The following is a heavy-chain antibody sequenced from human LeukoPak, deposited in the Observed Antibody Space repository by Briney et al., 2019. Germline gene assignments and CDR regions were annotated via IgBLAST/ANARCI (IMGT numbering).Heavy chain of an antibody. CDR1: GFTFSSYA. D-gene: IGHD3-3*01. Sequence: PGRSLRLSCAASGFTFSSYAMHWVRQAPGKGLEWVSAISGSGGSTYYADSVKGRFTISRDNSKNTLYLQMNSLRAEDTAVYYCAKDETYDFWSGSPPDDAFDIWGQGTMVTVSS. CDR2: ISGSGGST. V-gene: IGHV3-23*01. CDR3: AKDETYDFWSGSPPDDAFDI. J-gene: IGHJ3*02.